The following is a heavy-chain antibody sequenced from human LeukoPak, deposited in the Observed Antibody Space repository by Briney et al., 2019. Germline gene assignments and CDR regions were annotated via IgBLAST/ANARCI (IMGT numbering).Heavy chain of an antibody. Sequence: SETLSLTCTVSGASISSYYWSWIRQPPGKGLEWIGYIYYSGSTNYNPSLKSRVTISVDTSKNQFSLKLSSVTAADTAVYYCARATDLWFGYYYYYRDVWGKGPTVTISS. V-gene: IGHV4-59*01. CDR1: GASISSYY. D-gene: IGHD3-10*01. CDR3: ARATDLWFGYYYYYRDV. J-gene: IGHJ6*03. CDR2: IYYSGST.